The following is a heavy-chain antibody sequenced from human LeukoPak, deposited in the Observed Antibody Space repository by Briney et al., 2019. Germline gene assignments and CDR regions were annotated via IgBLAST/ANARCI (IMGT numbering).Heavy chain of an antibody. J-gene: IGHJ5*02. CDR3: ARDNGAGLNWFDP. Sequence: SETLSLTCTVSGGSISSYYWSWIRQPPGKGLEWIGYIYYSGSTNYNPSLKSRATISVDTSKNQFSLKLSSVTAADTAVYYCARDNGAGLNWFDPWGQGTLVTVSS. D-gene: IGHD6-19*01. CDR1: GGSISSYY. CDR2: IYYSGST. V-gene: IGHV4-59*01.